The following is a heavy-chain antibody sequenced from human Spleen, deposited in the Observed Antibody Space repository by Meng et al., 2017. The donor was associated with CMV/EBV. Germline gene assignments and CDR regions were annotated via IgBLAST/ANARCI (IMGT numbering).Heavy chain of an antibody. Sequence: ASVKVSCKASGYTFTSYYMHWVRQAPGQGLEWMGIITPSGGSVSYAQNFQGRVTMTGDTSTSTVYMEVSGLRSEDTAVYYCARDKGRTGVVRDGMDVWGQGTTVTVSS. CDR3: ARDKGRTGVVRDGMDV. CDR1: GYTFTSYY. D-gene: IGHD2-21*01. J-gene: IGHJ6*02. V-gene: IGHV1-46*01. CDR2: ITPSGGSV.